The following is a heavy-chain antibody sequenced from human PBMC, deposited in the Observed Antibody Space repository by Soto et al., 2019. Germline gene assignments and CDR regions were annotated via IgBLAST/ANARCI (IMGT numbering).Heavy chain of an antibody. CDR1: GFTFSSYG. D-gene: IGHD3-9*01. CDR3: ASFEGRSYYYGMDV. V-gene: IGHV3-30*03. CDR2: ISYDGSNK. Sequence: LRLSCAASGFTFSSYGMHWVRQAPGKGLEWVAVISYDGSNKYYADSVKGRFTISRDNSKNTLYLQMNSLRAEDTAVYYCASFEGRSYYYGMDVWGQGTTVTVSS. J-gene: IGHJ6*02.